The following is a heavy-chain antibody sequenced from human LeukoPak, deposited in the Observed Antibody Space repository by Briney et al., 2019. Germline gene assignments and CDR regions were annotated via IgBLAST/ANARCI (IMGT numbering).Heavy chain of an antibody. CDR3: AKDAELRSRWFDP. CDR2: IKQDGREK. J-gene: IGHJ5*02. V-gene: IGHV3-7*03. D-gene: IGHD1-7*01. Sequence: AGGSLRLSCAASGFIFSSYWMSWVRQAPGKGLEWVANIKQDGREKYYVDSVKGRFTISRDNAKNSLYLQMNTLRAEDTAVYYCAKDAELRSRWFDPWGQGTLVTVSS. CDR1: GFIFSSYW.